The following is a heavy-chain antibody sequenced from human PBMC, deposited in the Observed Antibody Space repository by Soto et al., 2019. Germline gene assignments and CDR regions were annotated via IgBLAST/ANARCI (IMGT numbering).Heavy chain of an antibody. V-gene: IGHV1-69*13. CDR2: IIPIFGTA. D-gene: IGHD6-13*01. Sequence: ASVKVSCKASGYTFTGYYMHWVRQAPGQGLEWMGWIIPIFGTANYAQKFQGRVTITADESTSTAYMELSSLRSEDTAVYYCARDSVAAAGTGTNWFDPWGQGTLVT. CDR3: ARDSVAAAGTGTNWFDP. CDR1: GYTFTGYY. J-gene: IGHJ5*02.